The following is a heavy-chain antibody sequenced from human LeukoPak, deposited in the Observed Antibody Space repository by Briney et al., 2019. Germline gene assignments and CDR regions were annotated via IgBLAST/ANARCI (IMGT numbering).Heavy chain of an antibody. J-gene: IGHJ4*02. V-gene: IGHV3-15*01. CDR1: GFTFSSYW. CDR2: IKSKTDGGTT. Sequence: PGGSLRLSCAASGFTFSSYWMNWVRQAPGKGLEWVGRIKSKTDGGTTDYAAPVKGRFTISRDDSKNTLYLQMNSLKTEDTAVYYCTTTADSYGDLFDYWGQGTLVTVSS. D-gene: IGHD5-18*01. CDR3: TTTADSYGDLFDY.